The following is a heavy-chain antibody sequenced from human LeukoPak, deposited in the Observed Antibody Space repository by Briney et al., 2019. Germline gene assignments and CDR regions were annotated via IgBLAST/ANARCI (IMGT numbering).Heavy chain of an antibody. V-gene: IGHV3-23*01. J-gene: IGHJ4*02. Sequence: GGSLRLSCAASGFTFSNYAMNWVRQAPGKGLEWVSGISGSGSSTYYADSVKGRSTISRDNSKNTLYLQMNSLRAEDTAVYYCARDLRLWGQGTLVTVSS. CDR1: GFTFSNYA. CDR3: ARDLRL. CDR2: ISGSGSST.